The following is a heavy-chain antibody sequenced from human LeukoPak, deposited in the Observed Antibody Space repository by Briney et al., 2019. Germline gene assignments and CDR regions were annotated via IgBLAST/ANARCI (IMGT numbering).Heavy chain of an antibody. D-gene: IGHD3-3*01. CDR3: AKDRSRAAIFGVGGGYYFDY. J-gene: IGHJ4*02. CDR1: GFTFSSYA. Sequence: QPGGSLRLSCAASGFTFSSYAMSWVRQAPGKGLEWVSAISGSGCSTYYADSVKGRFTISRDNSKNTLYLQMNSLRAEDTAVYYCAKDRSRAAIFGVGGGYYFDYWGQGTLVTVSS. V-gene: IGHV3-23*01. CDR2: ISGSGCST.